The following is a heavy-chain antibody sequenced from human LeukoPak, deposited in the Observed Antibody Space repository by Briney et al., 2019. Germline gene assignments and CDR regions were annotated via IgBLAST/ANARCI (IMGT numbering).Heavy chain of an antibody. Sequence: GGSLRLSCSASGFTFSSYAMNWVRQAPGKGLEWVVYITGSGTSIYYADSVKGRFTISRDNANNSLSLHMSSLRAEDTAVYYCARDSAGGDLSPHDYWGQGTLVTVSS. CDR2: ITGSGTSI. D-gene: IGHD2-21*01. V-gene: IGHV3-48*03. CDR1: GFTFSSYA. CDR3: ARDSAGGDLSPHDY. J-gene: IGHJ4*02.